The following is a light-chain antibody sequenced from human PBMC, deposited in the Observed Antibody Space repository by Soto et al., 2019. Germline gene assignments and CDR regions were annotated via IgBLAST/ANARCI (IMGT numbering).Light chain of an antibody. V-gene: IGKV1-5*03. J-gene: IGKJ1*01. CDR3: QQYATFPRT. Sequence: DIQMTQSPSTLSASVGDRVTITCRASQRMSGFLAWCQQKPGKAPKLLMYRASTLESGVPSRFSGSGSGTEFTLTISSLQPDDFATYHCQQYATFPRTFGQGTKVDIK. CDR1: QRMSGF. CDR2: RAS.